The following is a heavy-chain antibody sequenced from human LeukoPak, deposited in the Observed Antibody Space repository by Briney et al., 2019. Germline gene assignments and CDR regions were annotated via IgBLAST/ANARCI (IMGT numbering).Heavy chain of an antibody. CDR1: AGSITTRSHF. V-gene: IGHV4-39*01. J-gene: IGHJ3*01. CDR2: IYVCGST. CDR3: ARGKEEENAFDV. Sequence: SETLSLTCTVYAGSITTRSHFWGWIRQPPGKGLDWIWAIYVCGSTYYYPSLKSRVIISVDTSQNQFSLSFICVTTADTAVYYCARGKEEENAFDVWGQGTMVTVSS.